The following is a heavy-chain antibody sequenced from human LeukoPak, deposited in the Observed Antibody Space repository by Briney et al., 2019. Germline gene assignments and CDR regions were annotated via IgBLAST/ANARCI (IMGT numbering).Heavy chain of an antibody. V-gene: IGHV3-64*01. D-gene: IGHD1-26*01. J-gene: IGHJ4*02. CDR2: ISNDGVST. CDR3: ARSIVGAAFYDY. Sequence: GVLRLSCAASGFTFSSYSMHWVRQGPGKGLEYVSAISNDGVSTSYAYSVKGRFTISRDNSKNTLHLQMGSLRAEDMAVYYCARSIVGAAFYDYWGQGTLVTVSS. CDR1: GFTFSSYS.